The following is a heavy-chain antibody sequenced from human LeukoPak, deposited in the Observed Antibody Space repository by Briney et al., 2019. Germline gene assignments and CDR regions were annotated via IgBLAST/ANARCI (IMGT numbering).Heavy chain of an antibody. Sequence: SETLSLTCTVSGGSISSYYWSWIRQPPGKGPEWIGYIYYSGSTNYNPSLKSRVTISVDTSKNQFSLKLSSVTAADTAVYYCARVVVYGDYPSWFDPWGQGTLVTVSS. J-gene: IGHJ5*02. CDR2: IYYSGST. V-gene: IGHV4-59*01. CDR3: ARVVVYGDYPSWFDP. CDR1: GGSISSYY. D-gene: IGHD4-17*01.